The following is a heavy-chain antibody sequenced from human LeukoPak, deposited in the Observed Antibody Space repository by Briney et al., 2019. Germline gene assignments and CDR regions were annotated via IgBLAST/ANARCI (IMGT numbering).Heavy chain of an antibody. CDR1: GFTFSSYP. D-gene: IGHD3-10*01. J-gene: IGHJ3*02. CDR3: AKGSGTRAFDI. CDR2: ISGSGGGT. Sequence: LTGGSPRLSCAASGFTFSSYPMSWVRQAPGKGLEWVSGISGSGGGTFYPESVKGRFIISRDNSKSTLYLQMNSLRAEDTAVYYCAKGSGTRAFDIWGQGIMVTVSS. V-gene: IGHV3-23*01.